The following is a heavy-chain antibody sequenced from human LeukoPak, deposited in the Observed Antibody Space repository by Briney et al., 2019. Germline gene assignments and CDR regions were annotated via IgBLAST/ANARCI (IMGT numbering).Heavy chain of an antibody. D-gene: IGHD6-13*01. Sequence: PGGSLRLSCAASGLTFSSSEMNWVRQSPGRGLEWVSSISSGSTYIFYADSVKGRFTISRDNAKNSVYLQMNSLRAEDTAVYYCARVGGIAAAEGYYFDYWGQGILVTVSS. J-gene: IGHJ4*02. V-gene: IGHV3-21*06. CDR1: GLTFSSSE. CDR2: ISSGSTYI. CDR3: ARVGGIAAAEGYYFDY.